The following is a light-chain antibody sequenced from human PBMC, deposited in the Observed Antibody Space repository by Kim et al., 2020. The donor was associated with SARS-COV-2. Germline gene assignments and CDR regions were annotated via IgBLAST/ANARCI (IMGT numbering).Light chain of an antibody. V-gene: IGKV3-11*01. CDR1: QSVSPY. CDR2: DTS. J-gene: IGKJ4*01. Sequence: EIVLTQSPATLSLSPGERATLSCRASQSVSPYVAWYQQKPGQAPRLLIYDTSNRASGIPARFSGSGSGTDFTLTISSLDPEDFAVYYCQQRRSWRTFRGGTKVDIK. CDR3: QQRRSWRT.